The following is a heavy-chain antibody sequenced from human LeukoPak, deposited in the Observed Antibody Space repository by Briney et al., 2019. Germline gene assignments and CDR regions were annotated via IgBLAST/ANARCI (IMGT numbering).Heavy chain of an antibody. V-gene: IGHV4-59*08. J-gene: IGHJ3*02. Sequence: PSETLSLTCAVYGGSFSSYYWSWIRQPPGKGLEWIGYIYYSGSTNYNPSLKSRVTISVDTSKNQFSLKLSSVTAADTAVYYCARLRNYYDSSGYSGWAFDIWGQGTMVTVSP. CDR3: ARLRNYYDSSGYSGWAFDI. D-gene: IGHD3-22*01. CDR2: IYYSGST. CDR1: GGSFSSYY.